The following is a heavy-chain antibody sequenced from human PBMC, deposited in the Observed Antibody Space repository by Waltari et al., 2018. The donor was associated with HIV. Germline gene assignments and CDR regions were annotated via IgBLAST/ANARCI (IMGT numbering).Heavy chain of an antibody. CDR2: IKEDGGER. CDR1: GISFGSFW. V-gene: IGHV3-7*01. CDR3: ARGAGSV. Sequence: EESGGGAVQPGGSLGPSCEASGISFGSFWMSWVRQVSGKGLEWVADIKEDGGERNVVDSVKGRFTVSRDNAKNLLILKMDNLKMEDSGIYYCARGAGSVWGQGTLVTVSS. J-gene: IGHJ4*02.